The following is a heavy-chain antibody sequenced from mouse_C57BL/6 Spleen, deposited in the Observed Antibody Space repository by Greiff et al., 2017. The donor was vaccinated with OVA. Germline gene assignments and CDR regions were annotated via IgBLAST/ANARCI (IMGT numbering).Heavy chain of an antibody. D-gene: IGHD2-3*01. CDR3: ARNWGYDGYFYAMDY. J-gene: IGHJ4*01. Sequence: QVQLQQSGPGLVQPSQSLSITCTVSGFSLTSYGVHWVRQSPGQGLEWLGVIWSGGSTDYNAAFISRLSISKDNSKSQVFFKMNSLQADDTAIDYCARNWGYDGYFYAMDYWGQGTSVTVSS. CDR1: GFSLTSYG. CDR2: IWSGGST. V-gene: IGHV2-2*01.